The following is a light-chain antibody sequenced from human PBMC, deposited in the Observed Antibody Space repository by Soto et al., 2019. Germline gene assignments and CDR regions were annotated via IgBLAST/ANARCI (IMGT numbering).Light chain of an antibody. J-gene: IGKJ2*01. CDR1: QSVNSY. CDR3: QHRSNWPAT. V-gene: IGKV3-11*01. Sequence: EIVLTQSPATLSLSPGERATLSRRASQSVNSYLAWYQQKPGQAPRLLIYEGSKRATGIPARFSGSGSGTDFTLTISSLEPEDFAVYYCQHRSNWPATFGQGTRVEI. CDR2: EGS.